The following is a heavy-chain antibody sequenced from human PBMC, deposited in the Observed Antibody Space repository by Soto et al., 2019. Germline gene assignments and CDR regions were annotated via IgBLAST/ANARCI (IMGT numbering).Heavy chain of an antibody. CDR1: GGTFSSYA. CDR2: IIPIFGTA. Sequence: SVKVSCKASGGTFSSYAISWVRQAPGQGLEWMGGIIPIFGTANYAQKFQGRVTITADESTSTAYMELSSLRSEDTAVYYCARSLSGGAYCSGGSCYWFDPWGQGTLVTVS. D-gene: IGHD2-15*01. V-gene: IGHV1-69*13. J-gene: IGHJ5*02. CDR3: ARSLSGGAYCSGGSCYWFDP.